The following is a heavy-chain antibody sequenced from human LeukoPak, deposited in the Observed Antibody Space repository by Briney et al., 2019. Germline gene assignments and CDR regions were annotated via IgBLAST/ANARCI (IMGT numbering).Heavy chain of an antibody. J-gene: IGHJ5*02. CDR2: IYYSGST. CDR1: GGSLSSGGYY. D-gene: IGHD3-3*01. CDR3: ARDGPPVGYDFWSGYYGWNWFDP. V-gene: IGHV4-61*08. Sequence: SQTLSLTCNVSGGSLSSGGYYWSWIRQPPGKGLEWIGYIYYSGSTNYNPSLKSRVTISVDTSKNQFSLKLSSVTAADTAVYYCARDGPPVGYDFWSGYYGWNWFDPWGQGTLVTVSS.